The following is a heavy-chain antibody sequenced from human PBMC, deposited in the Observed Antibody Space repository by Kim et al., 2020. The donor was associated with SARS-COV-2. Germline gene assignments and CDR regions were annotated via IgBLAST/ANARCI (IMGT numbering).Heavy chain of an antibody. Sequence: ASVKVSCKVSGYTLTELSMHWVRQAPGKGLEWMGGFDTEDGETIYAQKFQGRVTMTEDTSTDTAYMELSSLRSEDTAVYYCATGPPIQFGWFDPWGQGTLVTVSS. CDR1: GYTLTELS. D-gene: IGHD5-18*01. CDR2: FDTEDGET. CDR3: ATGPPIQFGWFDP. J-gene: IGHJ5*02. V-gene: IGHV1-24*01.